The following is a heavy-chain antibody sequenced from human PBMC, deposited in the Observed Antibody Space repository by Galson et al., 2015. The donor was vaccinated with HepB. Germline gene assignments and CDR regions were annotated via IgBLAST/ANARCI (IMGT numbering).Heavy chain of an antibody. D-gene: IGHD2/OR15-2a*01. CDR1: GASITSSYY. Sequence: TLSLTCTVSGASITSSYYWGWIRQPPGKGLEWIGSIHYSGTTYYKSSLKSRVTISIDMSENQFYLRLTSVTAADTGVYFCARDRLPSISDHYFDHWGQGIVVTVSS. V-gene: IGHV4-39*07. CDR3: ARDRLPSISDHYFDH. J-gene: IGHJ4*02. CDR2: IHYSGTT.